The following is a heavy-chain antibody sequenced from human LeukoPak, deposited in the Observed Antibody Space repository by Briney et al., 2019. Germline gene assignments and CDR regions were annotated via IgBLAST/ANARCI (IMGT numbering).Heavy chain of an antibody. CDR2: IYYSGST. CDR1: GGSISSYY. V-gene: IGHV4-59*12. CDR3: ARVAINWFDP. J-gene: IGHJ5*02. Sequence: SETLSLTCTVSGGSISSYYWSWIRQPPGKGLEWIGYIYYSGSTNYNPSLKSRVTISVDRSKNQFSLKLSSVTAADTAVYYCARVAINWFDPWGQGTLVTVSS.